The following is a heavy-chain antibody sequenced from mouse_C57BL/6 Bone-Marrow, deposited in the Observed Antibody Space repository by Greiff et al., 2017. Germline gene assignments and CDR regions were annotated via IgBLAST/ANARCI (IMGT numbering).Heavy chain of an antibody. CDR2: IDPSDSET. CDR1: GYTFTSYW. Sequence: VQLQQPGAELVRPGSSVKLSCKASGYTFTSYWMHWVKQRPIPGLEWIGHIDPSDSETHYNQKFKDKATWTVDKSSSTAYMPLSSLTSADSAVYYCAIFDYYGSCFDYWGQGTTLAVSS. CDR3: AIFDYYGSCFDY. V-gene: IGHV1-52*01. D-gene: IGHD1-1*01. J-gene: IGHJ2*01.